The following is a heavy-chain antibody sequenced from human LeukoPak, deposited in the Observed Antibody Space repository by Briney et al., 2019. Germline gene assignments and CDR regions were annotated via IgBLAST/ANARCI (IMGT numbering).Heavy chain of an antibody. D-gene: IGHD3-22*01. CDR3: ARVHDYYDSSGYYYPNWFDP. V-gene: IGHV3-53*01. CDR2: IYSGGST. Sequence: GGSLRLSCAASGFTFDDYGMSWVRQAPGKGLEWVSVIYSGGSTYYADSVKGRFTISRDNSKNTLYLQMNSLRAEDTAVYYCARVHDYYDSSGYYYPNWFDPWGQGTLVTVSS. J-gene: IGHJ5*02. CDR1: GFTFDDYG.